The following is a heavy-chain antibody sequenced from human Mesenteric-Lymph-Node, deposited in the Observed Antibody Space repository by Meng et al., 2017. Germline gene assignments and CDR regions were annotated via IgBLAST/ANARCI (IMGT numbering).Heavy chain of an antibody. D-gene: IGHD1-26*01. J-gene: IGHJ4*02. CDR1: GGTFSSYA. CDR3: ARKYSGNDY. V-gene: IGHV3-30*04. CDR2: ISYDGSNK. Sequence: SCKASGGTFSSYAMHWVRQAPGKGLEWVAVISYDGSNKYYADSVKGRFTISRDNSKNTLYLQMNSLRAEDTAVYYCARKYSGNDYWGQGTLVTVSS.